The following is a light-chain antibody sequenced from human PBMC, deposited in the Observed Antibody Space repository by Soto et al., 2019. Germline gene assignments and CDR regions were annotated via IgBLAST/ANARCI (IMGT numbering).Light chain of an antibody. CDR1: QNINKF. V-gene: IGKV1-39*01. CDR3: QQSFSTPPLT. J-gene: IGKJ4*01. Sequence: DIQLTQSPSSLSASVGDRVTITCRASQNINKFLNWYQQKPGKAPKLLIYGASSLYSGVPSRFTGTGSGTDFSLTIRSLQPDDYGTYYCQQSFSTPPLTFGGGTKVEI. CDR2: GAS.